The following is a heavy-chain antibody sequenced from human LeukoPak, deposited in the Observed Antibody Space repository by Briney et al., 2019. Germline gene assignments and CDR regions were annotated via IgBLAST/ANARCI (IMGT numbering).Heavy chain of an antibody. D-gene: IGHD3-16*02. Sequence: GGSLRLSCAASGFTFSDYAMHWVRQAPGKGLEWVAVISYDGSNKYYADSVKGRFAISRDNSKNTLYLQMNSLRAEDTAVYYCARDATDYDYVWGSYRWTYYFDYWGQGTLVTVSS. CDR3: ARDATDYDYVWGSYRWTYYFDY. CDR2: ISYDGSNK. CDR1: GFTFSDYA. V-gene: IGHV3-30*09. J-gene: IGHJ4*02.